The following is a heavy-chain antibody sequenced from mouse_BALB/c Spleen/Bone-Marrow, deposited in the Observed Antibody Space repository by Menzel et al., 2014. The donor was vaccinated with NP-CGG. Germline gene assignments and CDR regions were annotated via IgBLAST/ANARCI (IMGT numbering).Heavy chain of an antibody. CDR1: GYAFSDYL. V-gene: IGHV1-54*01. CDR3: ARYDGYLDY. D-gene: IGHD2-3*01. CDR2: INPGSGST. J-gene: IGHJ2*01. Sequence: VHLVEPGADLVRPGTSVKVSCKASGYAFSDYLRVWLKQRPGQGLEWIGVINPGSGSTNQNEKFKDKATLTADTSSNTAYMELSSLASDDSADYFCARYDGYLDYWGQGTTLTVSS.